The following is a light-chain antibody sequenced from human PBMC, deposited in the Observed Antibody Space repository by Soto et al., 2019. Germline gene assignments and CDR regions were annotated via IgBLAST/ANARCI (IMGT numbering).Light chain of an antibody. CDR1: ESIRTW. Sequence: DIQMTQSPSTLSASIGDRVTITCRASESIRTWLAWYQHKPGKAPKFLIYDASTLESGVPSRFSGSGSGTDFTLTISSLQPDDFATYYCQQYNNYPRTCGQGTKVDIK. CDR2: DAS. CDR3: QQYNNYPRT. V-gene: IGKV1-5*01. J-gene: IGKJ1*01.